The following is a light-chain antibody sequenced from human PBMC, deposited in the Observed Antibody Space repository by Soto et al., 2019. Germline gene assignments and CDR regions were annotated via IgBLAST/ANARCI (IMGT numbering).Light chain of an antibody. J-gene: IGKJ4*01. CDR1: QSVSSN. CDR2: GAS. Sequence: EIVMTQSPATLSVSPGERATLSCRASQSVSSNLAWYQQRPGQAPRLLIYGASSRATGIPDRFSGRGSETDFTLTISRLEPEDFAVYYCQQYGSSPLTFGGGTRVEIK. V-gene: IGKV3-20*01. CDR3: QQYGSSPLT.